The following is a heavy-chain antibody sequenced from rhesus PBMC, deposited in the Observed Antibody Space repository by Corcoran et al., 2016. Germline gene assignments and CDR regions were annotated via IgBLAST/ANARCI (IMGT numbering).Heavy chain of an antibody. Sequence: QLQLQESGPGPVKPSETLSLTCAVSGVSISSPYWSWFPPPPGTDLAGIGRITESGGSTDDKSSLNSRVTISTDTSKNQLSLKLIAVTAADTAVYFCARGSIIGRPNYYGFDSWGQGVVVTVSS. CDR2: ITESGGST. J-gene: IGHJ6*01. CDR3: ARGSIIGRPNYYGFDS. CDR1: GVSISSPY. V-gene: IGHV4-173*01. D-gene: IGHD1-26*01.